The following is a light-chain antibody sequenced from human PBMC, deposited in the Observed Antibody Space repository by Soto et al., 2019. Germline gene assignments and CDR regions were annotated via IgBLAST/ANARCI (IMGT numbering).Light chain of an antibody. Sequence: ERVMTQSPATLSVSPGERATLSCRASQSVSSDLAWYQQKPGQAPRILIHGASTRATGIPARFSGSGSGTDFTLTISSLQSDDLAVYYCQQYNDWWTFGQGTKVDIK. J-gene: IGKJ1*01. CDR1: QSVSSD. CDR2: GAS. V-gene: IGKV3-15*01. CDR3: QQYNDWWT.